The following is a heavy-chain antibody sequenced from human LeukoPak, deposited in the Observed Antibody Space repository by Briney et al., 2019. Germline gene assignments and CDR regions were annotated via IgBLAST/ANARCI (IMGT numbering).Heavy chain of an antibody. CDR3: AKGGAYCGGDCYNFDY. CDR1: GFTFSIYW. J-gene: IGHJ4*02. CDR2: IDGDGSST. D-gene: IGHD2-21*02. V-gene: IGHV3-74*01. Sequence: PGGSLRLSCAASGFTFSIYWMHWVRQAPGKGLVWVSRIDGDGSSTSYADSVKGRFTISRDNAKNTLYLQMNSLRAEDTAVYYCAKGGAYCGGDCYNFDYWGQGTLVTVSS.